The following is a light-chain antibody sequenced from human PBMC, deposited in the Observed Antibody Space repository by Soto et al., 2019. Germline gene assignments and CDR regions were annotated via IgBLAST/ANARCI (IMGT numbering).Light chain of an antibody. Sequence: QSALTQPASVSGSPGQSITISCTGTSSDVGSYNLVSWYQQHPGKAPKLMIYEGSKRPSGVSNRFSGSKSGNTASLTISGLQAEDEADYYCCSYAGSSTCPRVFGGGTKLTVL. CDR1: SSDVGSYNL. CDR2: EGS. J-gene: IGLJ3*02. CDR3: CSYAGSSTCPRV. V-gene: IGLV2-23*01.